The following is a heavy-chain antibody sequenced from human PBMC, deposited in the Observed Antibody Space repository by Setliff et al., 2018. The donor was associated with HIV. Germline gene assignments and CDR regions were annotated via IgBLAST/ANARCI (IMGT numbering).Heavy chain of an antibody. CDR2: INPHSGGT. Sequence: ASVMVSCKASAYSFSDYYIHWVRRAPGQGLEWMGWINPHSGGTKYAQKFQGRDTMTRDTSITTVYMELSRLTSDDTAVYYCARDPGYCDSASCVTFDPWGQGTLVTVSS. V-gene: IGHV1-2*02. CDR3: ARDPGYCDSASCVTFDP. J-gene: IGHJ5*02. D-gene: IGHD2-2*01. CDR1: AYSFSDYY.